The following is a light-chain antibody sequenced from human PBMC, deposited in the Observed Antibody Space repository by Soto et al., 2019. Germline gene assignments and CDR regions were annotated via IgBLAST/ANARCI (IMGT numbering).Light chain of an antibody. CDR2: DAS. CDR3: QQRSNWLCT. V-gene: IGKV3-11*01. J-gene: IGKJ3*01. CDR1: QSVSSY. Sequence: ELVLTQSPAPLSLSPGERATLSCRASQSVSSYLAWYQQKPGQAPRLLIYDASNRATGIPARFSGSGSWTDFTLTISSLEPEAFAVYYCQQRSNWLCTLGPGNKVDIK.